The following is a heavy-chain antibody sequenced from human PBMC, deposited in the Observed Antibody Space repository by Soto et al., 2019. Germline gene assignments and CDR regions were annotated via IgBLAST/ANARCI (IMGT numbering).Heavy chain of an antibody. J-gene: IGHJ6*02. CDR2: ISYDGSNK. Sequence: QVQLVESGGGVVQPGRSLRLSCAASGFTFSSYGMHWVRQAPGKGLEWVAVISYDGSNKYYADSVKGRFTISRDNSKNTLYLQMNSLRAEDTAVYYCAKDGREYSSGWYKHTYYYYGMDVWGQGTTVTVSS. CDR3: AKDGREYSSGWYKHTYYYYGMDV. V-gene: IGHV3-30*18. D-gene: IGHD6-19*01. CDR1: GFTFSSYG.